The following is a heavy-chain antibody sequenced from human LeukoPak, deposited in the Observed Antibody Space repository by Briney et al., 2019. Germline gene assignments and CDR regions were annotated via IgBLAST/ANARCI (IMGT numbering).Heavy chain of an antibody. Sequence: ASVKVSCKSSGYTFTQYEIYWVRQAPGQRLECMGWIHPGNGNTKYSQKFQDRVTFTRDTSASATYMQLNSLRSEDTAVYYCARNGGGLGVWGQGTMVTVSS. CDR3: ARNGGGLGV. V-gene: IGHV1-3*01. D-gene: IGHD3-16*01. CDR2: IHPGNGNT. CDR1: GYTFTQYE. J-gene: IGHJ6*02.